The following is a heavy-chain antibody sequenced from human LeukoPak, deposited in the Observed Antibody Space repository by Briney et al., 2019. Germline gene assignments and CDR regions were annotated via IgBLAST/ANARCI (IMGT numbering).Heavy chain of an antibody. Sequence: SETLSLTCTVSGASISSYYWSWIRQPPGKGLEWIGYIYYSGSTNYNPSLKSRVTISVDTSKHQFSLRLSSVTAADTALYYCAKHRYYYDSSGYYYQPWGQGTLVTVSS. V-gene: IGHV4-59*01. J-gene: IGHJ5*02. D-gene: IGHD3-22*01. CDR1: GASISSYY. CDR3: AKHRYYYDSSGYYYQP. CDR2: IYYSGST.